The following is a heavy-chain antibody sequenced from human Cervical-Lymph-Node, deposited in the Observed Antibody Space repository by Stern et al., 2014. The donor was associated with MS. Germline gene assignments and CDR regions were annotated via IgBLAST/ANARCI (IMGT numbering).Heavy chain of an antibody. CDR2: IFPGIGTP. J-gene: IGHJ5*02. D-gene: IGHD6-13*01. V-gene: IGHV1-69*01. Sequence: QVQLMQSGAGVAQPGSSVKLSWEASGVTFSKFPISWVRQAPGQGLEWMGGIFPGIGTPTYAQEFRGGVTISAGVSTSTVYMELSILRSDDTAVYYCALSSETSDRWYSLGYDLWGQGTLVTVSS. CDR3: ALSSETSDRWYSLGYDL. CDR1: GVTFSKFP.